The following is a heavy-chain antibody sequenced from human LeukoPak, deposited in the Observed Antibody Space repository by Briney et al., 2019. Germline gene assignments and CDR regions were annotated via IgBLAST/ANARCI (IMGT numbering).Heavy chain of an antibody. CDR3: ARDRRREAVHAFDI. Sequence: SETLSLTCTVSGGSISTYYWSWIRQPPGKGLEWIGYIDYSGATNYNPSLKSRVTISVDTSKNHFSLKLSSVTAADTAVYYCARDRRREAVHAFDIWGQGTKVTVSS. V-gene: IGHV4-59*01. CDR2: IDYSGAT. J-gene: IGHJ3*02. D-gene: IGHD6-19*01. CDR1: GGSISTYY.